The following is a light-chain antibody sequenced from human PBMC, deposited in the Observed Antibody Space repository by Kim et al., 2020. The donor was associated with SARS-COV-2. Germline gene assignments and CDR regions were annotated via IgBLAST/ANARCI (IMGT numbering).Light chain of an antibody. CDR3: QQYDSPPYT. V-gene: IGKV1-33*01. CDR2: DAS. CDR1: QDIRIY. Sequence: SASVGDRVTITCQASQDIRIYLNWYQQKPGKAPTLLIYDASNLETGVPSRLSGSGSGTDFTFTISSLQPEDSATYYCQQYDSPPYTFGQGTKLEI. J-gene: IGKJ2*01.